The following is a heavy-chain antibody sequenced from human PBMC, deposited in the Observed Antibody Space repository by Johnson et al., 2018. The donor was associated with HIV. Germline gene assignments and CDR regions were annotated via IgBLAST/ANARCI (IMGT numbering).Heavy chain of an antibody. D-gene: IGHD1-7*01. CDR3: AQGMYNWNYGVRRGAIDAFDI. J-gene: IGHJ3*02. CDR2: IWYDGSNK. V-gene: IGHV3-33*06. Sequence: QVQLVESGGGLVQPGRSLRLSCAASGFTFSSYGMHWVRQAPGKGLEWVAVIWYDGSNKYYVDSVKGRFTISSDNSKNTLYLQSNSLRAEDTAVYYCAQGMYNWNYGVRRGAIDAFDIWGQGTMVTVSS. CDR1: GFTFSSYG.